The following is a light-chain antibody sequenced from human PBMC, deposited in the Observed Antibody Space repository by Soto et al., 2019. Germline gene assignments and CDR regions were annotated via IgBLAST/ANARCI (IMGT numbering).Light chain of an antibody. CDR3: QVWETDTDHPV. J-gene: IGLJ2*01. V-gene: IGLV3-21*01. CDR2: YDS. CDR1: NIGSKS. Sequence: SYVVTQTPSVSVAPGKTASVSCGGTNIGSKSVHWYQQKAGQAPVLVISYDSVRPSGIPERFSGSNSGSTATLTINRVEVGDEAGYFCQVWETDTDHPVFGGGTKLTVL.